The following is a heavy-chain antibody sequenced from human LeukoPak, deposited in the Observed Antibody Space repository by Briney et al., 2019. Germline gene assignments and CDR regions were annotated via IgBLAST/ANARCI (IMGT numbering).Heavy chain of an antibody. Sequence: SETLSLTCAVYGGSFSGYYWSWIRQPPGKGLEWIGEINHSGSTNYNPSLKSRVTISVDTSKNQFSLKLSSVTAADTAVYYCARHSRDYGDNFDYWGQGTLVTVSS. CDR1: GGSFSGYY. D-gene: IGHD4-17*01. CDR3: ARHSRDYGDNFDY. J-gene: IGHJ4*02. CDR2: INHSGST. V-gene: IGHV4-34*01.